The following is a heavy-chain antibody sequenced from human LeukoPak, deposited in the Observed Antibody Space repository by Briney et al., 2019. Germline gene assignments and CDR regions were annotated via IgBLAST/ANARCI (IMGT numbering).Heavy chain of an antibody. V-gene: IGHV3-30*03. J-gene: IGHJ6*02. D-gene: IGHD2-2*01. CDR1: GFTFSSYG. CDR2: ISYDGSNK. Sequence: AGGSLRLSCAASGFTFSSYGMHWVRQAPGKGLEWVAVISYDGSNKYYADSVKGRFTISRDNSKNTLYLQMNSLRAEDTAVYYCTRPYCSSTSCYAAGDYYYYGMDVWGQGTTVTVSS. CDR3: TRPYCSSTSCYAAGDYYYYGMDV.